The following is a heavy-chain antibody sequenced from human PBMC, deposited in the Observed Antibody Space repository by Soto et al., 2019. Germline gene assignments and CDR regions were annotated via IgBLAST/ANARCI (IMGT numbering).Heavy chain of an antibody. CDR1: GFTFSTYG. CDR2: ISYDGSNK. J-gene: IGHJ6*02. V-gene: IGHV3-30*18. Sequence: QVQLVESGGGVVQPGRSLRLSCAASGFTFSTYGIHWVRQAPGKGLEWVAVISYDGSNKYYSDSGKGRFTTSRDNSKNTLYLQMNSLRAEDTAVYYCAKRGGYYMNAESYFYYGMDVWGQGTTVTVSS. D-gene: IGHD3-3*01. CDR3: AKRGGYYMNAESYFYYGMDV.